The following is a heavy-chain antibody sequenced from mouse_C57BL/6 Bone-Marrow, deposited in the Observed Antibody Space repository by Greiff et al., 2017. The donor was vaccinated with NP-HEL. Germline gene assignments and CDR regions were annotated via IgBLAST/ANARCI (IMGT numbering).Heavy chain of an antibody. CDR3: ARGGNYPHWYFDV. D-gene: IGHD2-1*01. CDR1: GYAFSSYW. J-gene: IGHJ1*03. CDR2: IYPGDGDT. Sequence: VQLQESGAELVKPGASVKISCKASGYAFSSYWMNWVKQRPGQGLAWIGQIYPGDGDTNYNGKFKGKATLTADKSSSTAYMQLSSLTSEDSAVYFCARGGNYPHWYFDVWGTGTTVTVSS. V-gene: IGHV1-80*01.